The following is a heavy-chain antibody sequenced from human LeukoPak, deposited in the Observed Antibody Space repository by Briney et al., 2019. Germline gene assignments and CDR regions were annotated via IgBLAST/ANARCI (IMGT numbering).Heavy chain of an antibody. V-gene: IGHV1-69*06. J-gene: IGHJ6*03. Sequence: SVKVSCKASGGTFISYAISWVRQAPGQGLEWMGGIIPIFGTANYAQKFQGRVTITADKSTSTAYMELSSLRSEDTAVYYCAKGVSRVQQLVVTYYYYYMDVWGKGTTVTISS. D-gene: IGHD6-13*01. CDR1: GGTFISYA. CDR2: IIPIFGTA. CDR3: AKGVSRVQQLVVTYYYYYMDV.